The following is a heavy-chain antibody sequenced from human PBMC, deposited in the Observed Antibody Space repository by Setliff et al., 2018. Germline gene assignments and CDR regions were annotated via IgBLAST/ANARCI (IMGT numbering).Heavy chain of an antibody. D-gene: IGHD3-22*01. J-gene: IGHJ6*03. CDR2: ISSRSDII. CDR1: GITFSTYS. Sequence: GSLRLSCAASGITFSTYSMNWVRQATGKGLEWVSYISSRSDIIYYADSVKGRFTISRDHAKNSLYLQVNSLRAEDTAVYYCATNPRKGRSGGYYYDDPYYYYMDVWGKGTTVTVSS. V-gene: IGHV3-48*01. CDR3: ATNPRKGRSGGYYYDDPYYYYMDV.